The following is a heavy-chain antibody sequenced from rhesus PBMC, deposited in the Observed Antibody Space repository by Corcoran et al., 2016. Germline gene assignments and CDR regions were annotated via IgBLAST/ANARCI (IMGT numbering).Heavy chain of an antibody. D-gene: IGHD3-22*01. J-gene: IGHJ4*01. CDR3: ARARYYERPGDY. V-gene: IGHV4-169*01. Sequence: QLRLQESGPGLVKPSETLSVTCGGSGGSISSIYWCWLRQAPGKGLEVIGFISGSGRSANYNPSLKIRVTLSVDTSKNQLSLKLSSVTAADTAVYYCARARYYERPGDYWGQGVLVTVSS. CDR2: ISGSGRSA. CDR1: GGSISSIY.